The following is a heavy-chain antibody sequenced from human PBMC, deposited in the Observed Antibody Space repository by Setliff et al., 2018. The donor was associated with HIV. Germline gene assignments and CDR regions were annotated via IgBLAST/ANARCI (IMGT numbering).Heavy chain of an antibody. CDR1: GGSINNISYY. CDR2: IYSTGHT. V-gene: IGHV4-39*07. D-gene: IGHD3-10*01. J-gene: IGHJ4*02. Sequence: PSETLSLTCTVSGGSINNISYYWGWIRQPPRKGLEWIGHIYSTGHTYYNPSHKSRLTMSVDTAKNRFSLKLISVTAADTAVYYCARDRALRFSKSPSFNYFDVWGQGALVTVSS. CDR3: ARDRALRFSKSPSFNYFDV.